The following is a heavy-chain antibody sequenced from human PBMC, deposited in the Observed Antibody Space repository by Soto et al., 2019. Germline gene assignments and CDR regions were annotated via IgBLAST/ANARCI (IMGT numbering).Heavy chain of an antibody. V-gene: IGHV4-61*01. J-gene: IGHJ5*02. Sequence: SETLSLTCTVSGGSVSSGSYYWSWIRQPPGKGLEWIGYIYYSGSTNYNPSLKSRVTISVDTSKNQFSLKLSSVTAADTAVYYCARTYGDYAFWVWFDPWGQGTLVTSPQ. CDR1: GGSVSSGSYY. D-gene: IGHD4-17*01. CDR2: IYYSGST. CDR3: ARTYGDYAFWVWFDP.